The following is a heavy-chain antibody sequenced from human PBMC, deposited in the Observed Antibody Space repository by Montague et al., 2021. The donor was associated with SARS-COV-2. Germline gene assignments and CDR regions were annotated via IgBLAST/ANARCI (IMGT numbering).Heavy chain of an antibody. V-gene: IGHV4-59*12. CDR3: ARAQNTCFIANCVNYFEV. D-gene: IGHD2/OR15-2a*01. CDR2: IHYTGST. Sequence: SETLSLTCAVSGDSISSYYWSWIRQSPGKGLEWIGYIHYTGSTNYTPSLKTRVTLSLDTPKNHFSLKLRSVTAADTAIYYCARAQNTCFIANCVNYFEVWGQGTTVTVSS. J-gene: IGHJ6*02. CDR1: GDSISSYY.